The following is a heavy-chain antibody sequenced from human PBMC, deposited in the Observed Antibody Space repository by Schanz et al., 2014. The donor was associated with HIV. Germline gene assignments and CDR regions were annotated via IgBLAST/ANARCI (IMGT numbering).Heavy chain of an antibody. V-gene: IGHV1-18*01. CDR1: GGTFSSYG. Sequence: QVQLVQSGAEVKKPGSSVKVSCKASGGTFSSYGFIWVRQAPGQGLEWMAWISANNGNTYYAQKVQGRVSMATDTSTNTAYMELRSLRSDDTAVYYCARITGEHYYAMDVWGQGTTVTVTS. D-gene: IGHD3-16*01. CDR3: ARITGEHYYAMDV. J-gene: IGHJ6*02. CDR2: ISANNGNT.